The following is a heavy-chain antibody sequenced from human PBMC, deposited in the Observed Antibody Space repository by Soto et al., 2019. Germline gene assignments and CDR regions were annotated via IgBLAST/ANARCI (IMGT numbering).Heavy chain of an antibody. CDR1: GFTLSSYS. CDR3: ARDTGEWQWLGPGYASDI. D-gene: IGHD6-19*01. V-gene: IGHV3-30*03. CDR2: ISYDGSNK. J-gene: IGHJ3*02. Sequence: GGSLRLSCAASGFTLSSYSMNWVRQAPGNGLEWVAVISYDGSNKYYADSVKGRFTISRDNSKNTLYLEMNSLRAEDTAMYYCARDTGEWQWLGPGYASDIWGQGTMVTVSS.